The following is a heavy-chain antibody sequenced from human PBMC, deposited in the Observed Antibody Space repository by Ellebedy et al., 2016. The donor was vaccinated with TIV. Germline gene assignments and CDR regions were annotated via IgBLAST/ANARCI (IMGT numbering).Heavy chain of an antibody. D-gene: IGHD5-12*01. CDR2: IDPSSGDT. J-gene: IGHJ5*01. V-gene: IGHV1-2*02. CDR3: ARGGYGAYVLPTDS. CDR1: GYTFTGDY. Sequence: AASVKVSCKASGYTFTGDYMHWARQAPGQGLEWMGWIDPSSGDTNSAQNFRGRVTMTTDTSITTAYIEVSSLTSDDTAVYYCARGGYGAYVLPTDSWGQGTLVTVSS.